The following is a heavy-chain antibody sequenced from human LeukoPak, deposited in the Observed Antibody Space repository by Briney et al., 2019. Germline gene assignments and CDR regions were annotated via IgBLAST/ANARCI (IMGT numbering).Heavy chain of an antibody. CDR1: GYSISSGYY. CDR3: ARVGRHSGYSYGLFDY. V-gene: IGHV4-38-2*02. J-gene: IGHJ4*02. Sequence: SETLSLTCTVSGYSISSGYYWGWIRQPPGKGLEWIGSIYHSGSTYYNPSLKSRVTISVDTSKNQFSLKLSSVTAADTAVYYCARVGRHSGYSYGLFDYWGQGTLVTVSS. CDR2: IYHSGST. D-gene: IGHD5-18*01.